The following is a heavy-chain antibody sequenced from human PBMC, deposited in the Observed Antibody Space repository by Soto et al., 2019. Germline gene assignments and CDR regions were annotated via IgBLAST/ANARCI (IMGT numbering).Heavy chain of an antibody. V-gene: IGHV3-23*01. D-gene: IGHD1-26*01. Sequence: GGSLRLSCAASGFTFSSYAMSWVRQAPGKGLEWVSAISGSGGSTYYADSVKGRFTISRDNSKNTLYLQMNSLRAEDTAGYYCAKQRVDSYGKRRGRKATYFYYCMDVWGQGTTVTVSS. CDR1: GFTFSSYA. CDR2: ISGSGGST. CDR3: AKQRVDSYGKRRGRKATYFYYCMDV. J-gene: IGHJ6*02.